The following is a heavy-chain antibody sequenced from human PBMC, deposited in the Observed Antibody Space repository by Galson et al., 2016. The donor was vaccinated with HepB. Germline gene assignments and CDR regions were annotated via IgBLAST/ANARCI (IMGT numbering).Heavy chain of an antibody. CDR1: GGTFNGYC. CDR3: ARGTYYDSATRFDP. D-gene: IGHD3-3*01. Sequence: LSLTCAVFGGTFNGYCWTWIRQPPGKGLEWIGEINHSGNTNYNPSLKSRVNLSVDMSKKQFTLELTSVTVADTAIYYCARGTYYDSATRFDPWGQGTPVTVAS. CDR2: INHSGNT. V-gene: IGHV4-34*01. J-gene: IGHJ5*02.